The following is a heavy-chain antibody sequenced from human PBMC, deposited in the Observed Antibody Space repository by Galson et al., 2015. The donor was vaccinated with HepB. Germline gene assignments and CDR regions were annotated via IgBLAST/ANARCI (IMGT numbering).Heavy chain of an antibody. CDR2: IFPGNSDT. CDR3: ARSYSGLVFDAFDI. V-gene: IGHV5-51*01. J-gene: IGHJ3*02. CDR1: GFSFTSYW. Sequence: QSGAEVKKPGEPLKISCKGSGFSFTSYWIGWVRHVPGKGLEYMGTIFPGNSDTRYSPSLQGQVTISIDKSISTAHVQWGSLKASDTAMYYCARSYSGLVFDAFDIWGQGTMVTV. D-gene: IGHD3-22*01.